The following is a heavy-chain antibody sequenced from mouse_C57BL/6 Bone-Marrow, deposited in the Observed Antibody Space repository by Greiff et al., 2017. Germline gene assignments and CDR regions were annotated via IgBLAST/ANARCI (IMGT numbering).Heavy chain of an antibody. CDR2: IYPGSGST. CDR1: GYTFTSYW. CDR3: ARRPSNWPGVMDY. J-gene: IGHJ4*01. Sequence: VQLQQPGAELVKPGASVKMSCKASGYTFTSYWITWVKQRPGQGLEWIGDIYPGSGSTNYNEKFKSKATLTVDTSSSTAYMQLSSLTSEDSAVYYCARRPSNWPGVMDYWGQGTSVTVSS. D-gene: IGHD4-1*01. V-gene: IGHV1-55*01.